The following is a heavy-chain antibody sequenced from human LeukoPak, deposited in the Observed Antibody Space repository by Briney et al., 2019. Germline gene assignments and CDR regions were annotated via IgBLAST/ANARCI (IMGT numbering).Heavy chain of an antibody. D-gene: IGHD4-23*01. CDR1: GGSISSGGHY. V-gene: IGHV4-61*08. CDR3: ARDPEFDGGHGFDY. J-gene: IGHJ4*02. CDR2: IYYSGGT. Sequence: NPSETLSLTCTVSGGSISSGGHYWSWIRQHPGKGLEWIGQIYYSGGTKYSPTLKSRVTISVDTSKNQFSLKLNSVTAADTAVYYCARDPEFDGGHGFDYWGQGTLVTVSS.